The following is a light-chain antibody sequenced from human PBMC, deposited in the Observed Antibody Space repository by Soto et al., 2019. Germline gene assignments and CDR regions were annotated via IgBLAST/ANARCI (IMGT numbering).Light chain of an antibody. CDR3: QQYGSSPPIT. Sequence: EIVLTQSPGTLSLSPGERATLSCRASHSVSSSYLAWYQQKPGQAPRLLIYGASSRATGIPDRFSGSGSGTDFTLTISRLETEDFAVYYCQQYGSSPPITFGQWTRLEIK. J-gene: IGKJ5*01. CDR2: GAS. V-gene: IGKV3-20*01. CDR1: HSVSSSY.